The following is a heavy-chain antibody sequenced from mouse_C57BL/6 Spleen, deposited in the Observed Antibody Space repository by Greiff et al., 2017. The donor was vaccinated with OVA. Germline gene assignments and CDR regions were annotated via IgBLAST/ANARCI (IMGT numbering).Heavy chain of an antibody. V-gene: IGHV1-19*01. Sequence: VQLQQSGPVLVKPGASVKMSCKASGYTFTDYYMNWVKQSHGKSLEWIGVINPYNGGTSYNQKFKGKATLTVDKSSSTAYMELNSLTSEDSAVYYCAKGDSNSWFAYWGQGTLVTVSA. CDR3: AKGDSNSWFAY. CDR1: GYTFTDYY. J-gene: IGHJ3*01. CDR2: INPYNGGT. D-gene: IGHD2-5*01.